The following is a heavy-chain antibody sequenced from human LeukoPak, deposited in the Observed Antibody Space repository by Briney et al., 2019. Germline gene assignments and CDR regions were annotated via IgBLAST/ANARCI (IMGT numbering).Heavy chain of an antibody. CDR1: GGSISSYY. CDR2: IYYSGST. D-gene: IGHD3-9*01. V-gene: IGHV4-59*01. CDR3: ARAATEYYDILTGYYRGKYFDL. J-gene: IGHJ2*01. Sequence: SETLSLTCTVSGGSISSYYWSWIRQPPGKGLEWIGYIYYSGSTNYNPSLKSRVTISVDTSKNQFSLKLSSVTAADTAVYYCARAATEYYDILTGYYRGKYFDLWGRGTLVTVSS.